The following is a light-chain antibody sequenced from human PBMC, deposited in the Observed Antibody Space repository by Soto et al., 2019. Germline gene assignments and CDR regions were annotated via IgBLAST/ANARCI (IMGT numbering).Light chain of an antibody. V-gene: IGKV1-6*01. CDR2: AAT. CDR3: LQDYNYPWT. CDR1: TGIRTD. J-gene: IGKJ1*01. Sequence: IQMTQSPSTLSASVGARVPITCRARTGIRTDLSWYQQKPGKVPKVLIYAATSLHSGVPSRFSGSGSGTDFTLTISSLQPEDFATYYCLQDYNYPWTFGQGTKVDIK.